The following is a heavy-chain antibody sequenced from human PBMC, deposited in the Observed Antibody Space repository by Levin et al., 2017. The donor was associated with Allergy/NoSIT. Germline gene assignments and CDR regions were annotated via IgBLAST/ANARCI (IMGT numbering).Heavy chain of an antibody. J-gene: IGHJ6*02. D-gene: IGHD5-24*01. CDR2: INHSGST. CDR3: ASPRWPILSPYGMDV. Sequence: SQTLSLTCAVYGGSFSGYYWSWIRQPPGKGLEWIGEINHSGSTNYNPSLKSRVTISVDTSKNQFSLKLSSVTAADTAVYYCASPRWPILSPYGMDVWGQGTTVTVSS. V-gene: IGHV4-34*01. CDR1: GGSFSGYY.